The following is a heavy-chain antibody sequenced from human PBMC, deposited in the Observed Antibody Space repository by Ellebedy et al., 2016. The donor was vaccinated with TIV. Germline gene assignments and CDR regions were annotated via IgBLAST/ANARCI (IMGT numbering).Heavy chain of an antibody. CDR3: ARAGEYCDFPQNCYAMDV. Sequence: PGGSLRLSCAASGFAVSSNYMTWVRQAPGRGLEWVSLIYSDGNTNYADSVRGRFTISRDSSKNTLALQMNSLRAEDTAVYYCARAGEYCDFPQNCYAMDVWGQGTTVTVS. V-gene: IGHV3-53*01. CDR1: GFAVSSNY. CDR2: IYSDGNT. D-gene: IGHD2/OR15-2a*01. J-gene: IGHJ6*02.